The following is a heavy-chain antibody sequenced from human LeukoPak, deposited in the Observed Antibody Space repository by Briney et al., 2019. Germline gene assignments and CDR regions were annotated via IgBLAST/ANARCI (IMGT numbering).Heavy chain of an antibody. Sequence: GASVKVSCKASGGTFSSYAISWVRQAPGQGLEWMGGIIALFGTANYAQKFQGRLTITADESTSTACMELSSLRSEDTAVYYCARIRDGYNSYFFYGMDVWGQGTTVTVSS. D-gene: IGHD5-24*01. CDR2: IIALFGTA. J-gene: IGHJ6*02. V-gene: IGHV1-69*13. CDR1: GGTFSSYA. CDR3: ARIRDGYNSYFFYGMDV.